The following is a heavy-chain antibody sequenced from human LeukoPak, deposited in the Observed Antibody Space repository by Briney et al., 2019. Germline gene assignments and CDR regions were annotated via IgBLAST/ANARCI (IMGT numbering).Heavy chain of an antibody. V-gene: IGHV4-4*07. D-gene: IGHD6-19*01. J-gene: IGHJ4*02. CDR1: GGSINSYF. Sequence: PSETLSLTCPVSGGSINSYFWTWIRQPAGKGLEWIGRIYTGGSTNYNPSLKSRVTMSVDTSKNQFSLKLSSVTAADTAVYYCAAESERWLVRSWGQGTLVTVSS. CDR3: AAESERWLVRS. CDR2: IYTGGST.